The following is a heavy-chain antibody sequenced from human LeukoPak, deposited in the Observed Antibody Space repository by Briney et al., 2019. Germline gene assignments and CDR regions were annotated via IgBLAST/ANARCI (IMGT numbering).Heavy chain of an antibody. CDR3: ARDRSTIRGVAYFDY. D-gene: IGHD3-10*01. J-gene: IGHJ4*02. Sequence: GASVKVSCKASGYTFTTYGIDWVRQAPGQRLEWMGWINADKGDTKYSQNFQGRVTITRDTSATTAYMELSSLRSEDTAVYYCARDRSTIRGVAYFDYWGQGTLVTVSS. V-gene: IGHV1-3*01. CDR2: INADKGDT. CDR1: GYTFTTYG.